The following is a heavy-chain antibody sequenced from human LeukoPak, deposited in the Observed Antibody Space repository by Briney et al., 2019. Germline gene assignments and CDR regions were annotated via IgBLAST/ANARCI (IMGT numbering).Heavy chain of an antibody. D-gene: IGHD3-10*01. J-gene: IGHJ4*02. CDR1: GFTFRRYG. V-gene: IGHV3-33*01. CDR2: IRYDGTEQ. CDR3: ARDVWLGQNRFFDY. Sequence: GGSLRLSCAGSGFTFRRYGIHWVPQAPGKGLQGVAVIRYDGTEQSYADSVKGRFTISRDNSKNTVYLQMNSLRAEDTATYYCARDVWLGQNRFFDYWGQGTLVTVSS.